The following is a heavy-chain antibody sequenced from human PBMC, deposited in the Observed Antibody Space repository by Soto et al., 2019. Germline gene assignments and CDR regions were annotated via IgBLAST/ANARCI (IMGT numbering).Heavy chain of an antibody. CDR3: ARASALGMDV. CDR1: CGSISSSSYY. CDR2: IYYSGST. J-gene: IGHJ6*02. Sequence: SETLSLTCTVSCGSISSSSYYWGWIRQPPGKGLEWIGSIYYSGSTYYNPSLKSRVTISVDTSKNQFSLKLSSVTAADTAVYYCARASALGMDVWGQGTTVTVSS. V-gene: IGHV4-39*01. D-gene: IGHD3-16*01.